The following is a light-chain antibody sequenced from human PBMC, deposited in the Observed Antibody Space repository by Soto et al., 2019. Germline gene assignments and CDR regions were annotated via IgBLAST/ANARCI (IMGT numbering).Light chain of an antibody. J-gene: IGKJ2*01. Sequence: DIQMTQSPSALSASVGDRVTITCRASQSISSWLAWYPQKPGKAPKLLIYDASSLERRVPSRFSGSGSGTEFTLTISGLRPDDFATYYCQQYNTYSYTSGQGTKLEIK. CDR1: QSISSW. CDR3: QQYNTYSYT. V-gene: IGKV1-5*01. CDR2: DAS.